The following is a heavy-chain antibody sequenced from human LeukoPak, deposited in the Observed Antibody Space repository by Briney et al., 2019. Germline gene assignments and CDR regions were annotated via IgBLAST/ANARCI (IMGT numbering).Heavy chain of an antibody. CDR1: GFTFSDYY. J-gene: IGHJ6*02. CDR2: ISNRGDTI. V-gene: IGHV3-11*01. CDR3: ARDRPSGYYYSYGMDV. Sequence: GGSLRLSCAVSGFTFSDYYMSWIRQAPGKGLEWLSYISNRGDTIYYADSVRGRFTISRDNAKNSLYLQMNSLRAGDTAVYYCARDRPSGYYYSYGMDVWGQGTTVTVSS.